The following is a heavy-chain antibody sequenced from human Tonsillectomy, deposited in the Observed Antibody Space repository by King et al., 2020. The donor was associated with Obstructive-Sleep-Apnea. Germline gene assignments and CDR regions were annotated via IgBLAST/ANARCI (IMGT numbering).Heavy chain of an antibody. D-gene: IGHD3-10*01. V-gene: IGHV1-2*02. CDR1: VYTFTDYY. J-gene: IGHJ4*02. Sequence: VQLVESGAEVKKPGASVKVSCKASVYTFTDYYIHWVRQAPGQGLEWMGWINPNSGGTNLAQKFRGRVTMTRYTSITTAYMYLSRLTSDDTAVYYCATEGLWGVRGGEDFWGQGTLVTVSS. CDR3: ATEGLWGVRGGEDF. CDR2: INPNSGGT.